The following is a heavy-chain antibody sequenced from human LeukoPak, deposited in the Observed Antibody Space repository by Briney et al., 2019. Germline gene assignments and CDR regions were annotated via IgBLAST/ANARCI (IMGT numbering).Heavy chain of an antibody. CDR3: ARDLLDFWSGYFWFDP. D-gene: IGHD3-3*01. CDR2: IKQDGSEK. Sequence: GGSLRLSCAASGFAFSSYWMSWVRQAPGKGLEWVANIKQDGSEKYYVDSVKGRFTISRDNAKNSLYLQMNSLRAEDTAVSYCARDLLDFWSGYFWFDPWGQGTLVTVSS. J-gene: IGHJ5*02. V-gene: IGHV3-7*01. CDR1: GFAFSSYW.